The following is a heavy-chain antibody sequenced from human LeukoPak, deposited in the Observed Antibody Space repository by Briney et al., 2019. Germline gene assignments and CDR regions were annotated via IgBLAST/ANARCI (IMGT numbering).Heavy chain of an antibody. D-gene: IGHD4-17*01. CDR1: GGSFSGYY. J-gene: IGHJ4*02. V-gene: IGHV4-34*01. Sequence: SETLSLTCAVYGGSFSGYYWSWIRQPPGKGLEWIGEINHSGSTNYNPSLKSRVTISVDTSKNQFSLKLSSVTAADTAVYYCARGPLTTVTTLFDYWGQGTLVTVSS. CDR2: INHSGST. CDR3: ARGPLTTVTTLFDY.